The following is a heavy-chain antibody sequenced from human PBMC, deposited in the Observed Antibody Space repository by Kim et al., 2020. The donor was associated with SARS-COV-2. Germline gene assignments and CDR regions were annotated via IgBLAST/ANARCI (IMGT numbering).Heavy chain of an antibody. CDR3: ARDLKIAVAAKWHYYYGMDV. D-gene: IGHD6-19*01. J-gene: IGHJ6*02. Sequence: GRFTSSRENSKNTLYLQMNSLRAEDTAVYYCARDLKIAVAAKWHYYYGMDVWGQGTTVTVSS. V-gene: IGHV3-30*01.